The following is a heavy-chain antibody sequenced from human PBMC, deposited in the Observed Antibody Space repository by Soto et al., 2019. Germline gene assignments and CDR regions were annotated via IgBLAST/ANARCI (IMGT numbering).Heavy chain of an antibody. CDR3: AXXXXXXXGGSCYGTYY. Sequence: QVQLVQSGAEVKKPGSSVKVSCKASGGTFSSYAISWVRQAPGQGLEWMGGIIPIFGTANYAQKFQGRVTITXXXXXXTAYXXXSSLRSXXXAVYXCAXXXXXXXGGSCYGTYY. CDR2: IIPIFGTA. J-gene: IGHJ6*01. V-gene: IGHV1-69*01. CDR1: GGTFSSYA. D-gene: IGHD2-15*01.